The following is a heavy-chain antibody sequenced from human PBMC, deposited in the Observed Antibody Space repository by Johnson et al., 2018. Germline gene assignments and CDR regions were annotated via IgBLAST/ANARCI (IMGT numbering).Heavy chain of an antibody. D-gene: IGHD5-12*01. CDR1: GGTFSSYT. CDR2: IIPILGIA. CDR3: ARHSGYDFDKRYYMDV. Sequence: QVQLVESGAEVKKPGSSVKVSCTASGGTFSSYTISWVRQAPGQGLEWMGRIIPILGIANYAQKFQGRVTITADKSTSTAYMELSSLRSEDTAVYYCARHSGYDFDKRYYMDVWGKGTTVTVSS. V-gene: IGHV1-69*02. J-gene: IGHJ6*03.